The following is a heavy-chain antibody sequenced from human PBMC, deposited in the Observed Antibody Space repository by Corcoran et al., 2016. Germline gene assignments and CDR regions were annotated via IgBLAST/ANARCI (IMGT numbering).Heavy chain of an antibody. Sequence: QVQLVQSGAEVKKPGASVKVSCKASGYTFTSYGISWVRQAPGQGLEWMGRISAYNGNTNYAQKLQGRVTMTTDTSTSTAYMELRSLRSDDTAVYYCARDQAYYYDSSGYYYYYYGMDVWGQGTTVTVSS. CDR3: ARDQAYYYDSSGYYYYYYGMDV. V-gene: IGHV1-18*01. CDR1: GYTFTSYG. D-gene: IGHD3-22*01. J-gene: IGHJ6*02. CDR2: ISAYNGNT.